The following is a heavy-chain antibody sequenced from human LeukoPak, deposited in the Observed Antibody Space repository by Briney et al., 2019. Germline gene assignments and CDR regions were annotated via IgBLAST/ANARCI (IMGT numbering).Heavy chain of an antibody. V-gene: IGHV4-4*07. D-gene: IGHD3-22*01. Sequence: SETLSLTCTASGGSISSYYWSWIRQPAGKGLEWIGRIYTSGSTNYNPSLKSRVTMSVDTSKNQFSLKLSSVTAADTAVYYCARLTYYYDSSGYYRGLGNFDLWGRGTLVTVSS. J-gene: IGHJ2*01. CDR1: GGSISSYY. CDR2: IYTSGST. CDR3: ARLTYYYDSSGYYRGLGNFDL.